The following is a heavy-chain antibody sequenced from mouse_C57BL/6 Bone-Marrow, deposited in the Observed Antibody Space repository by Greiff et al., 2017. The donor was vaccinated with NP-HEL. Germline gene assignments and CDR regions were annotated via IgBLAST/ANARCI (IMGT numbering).Heavy chain of an antibody. CDR1: GFTFTDYY. Sequence: DVKLVESGGGLVQPGGSLSLSCAASGFTFTDYYMSWVRQPPGKALEWLGFIRNKANGYTTEYSASVKGRFTISRDNSQSILYLQMNALRAEDSATYYCARSYGSSYAMDYGGQGTSVTVSS. CDR2: IRNKANGYTT. CDR3: ARSYGSSYAMDY. J-gene: IGHJ4*01. D-gene: IGHD1-1*01. V-gene: IGHV7-3*01.